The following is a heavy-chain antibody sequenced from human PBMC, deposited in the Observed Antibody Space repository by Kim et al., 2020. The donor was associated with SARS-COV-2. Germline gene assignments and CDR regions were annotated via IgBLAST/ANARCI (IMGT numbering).Heavy chain of an antibody. V-gene: IGHV1-18*01. CDR3: AGGRAAGYYDFWSGYTSYYYMDV. CDR1: GYTFTSYG. D-gene: IGHD3-3*01. Sequence: ASVKVSCKASGYTFTSYGISWVRQAPGQGLEWMGWISAYNGNTNYAQKLQGRVTMTTDTSTSTAYMELRSLRSDDTAVYYCAGGRAAGYYDFWSGYTSYYYMDVWGKGTTVTVSS. J-gene: IGHJ6*03. CDR2: ISAYNGNT.